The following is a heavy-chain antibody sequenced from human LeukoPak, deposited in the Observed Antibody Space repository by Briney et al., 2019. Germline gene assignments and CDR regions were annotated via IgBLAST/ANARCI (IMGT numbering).Heavy chain of an antibody. CDR2: ISRSGTTI. V-gene: IGHV3-48*01. J-gene: IGHJ4*02. Sequence: PGGSLRLSCAASAFTFSNYNMNWVRQAPGKGLEWVSYISRSGTTIYYADSLKGRFTISRDNAKNSLYLQMNSLRAEDTAVYYCGVFSTGYNDFDYWGQGTLVTVSS. CDR1: AFTFSNYN. CDR3: GVFSTGYNDFDY. D-gene: IGHD3-9*01.